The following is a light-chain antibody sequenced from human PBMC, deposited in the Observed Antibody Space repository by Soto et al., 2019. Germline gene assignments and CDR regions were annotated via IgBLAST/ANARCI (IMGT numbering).Light chain of an antibody. Sequence: QSVLIQPPSASGTPGPRVTISCSGRNSNIGSNTVSWYNQVPGTAPKFVIYSSDQRPSGVPDRLSASKSGTSASLAISGLQSADEGDYYCVAWDYRLNGWVFGGGTKLTV. CDR1: NSNIGSNT. V-gene: IGLV1-44*01. CDR3: VAWDYRLNGWV. CDR2: SSD. J-gene: IGLJ3*02.